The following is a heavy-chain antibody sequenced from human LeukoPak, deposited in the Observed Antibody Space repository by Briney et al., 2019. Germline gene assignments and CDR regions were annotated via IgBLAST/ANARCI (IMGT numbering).Heavy chain of an antibody. V-gene: IGHV3-23*01. CDR3: VQLLDDNPIRWYFGL. Sequence: GGSLRLSCTASGFTFSNYAMSWVRQAPGKGLKWVSSISDSGDTPYYADSVKGLFTISRDNSKTTLYLQMSSLRAEDTAVYYCVQLLDDNPIRWYFGLWGRGTLVTVSS. CDR1: GFTFSNYA. CDR2: ISDSGDTP. J-gene: IGHJ2*01. D-gene: IGHD1-14*01.